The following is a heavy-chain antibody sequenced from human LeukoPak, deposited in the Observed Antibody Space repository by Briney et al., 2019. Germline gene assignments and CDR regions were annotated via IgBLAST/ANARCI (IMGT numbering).Heavy chain of an antibody. J-gene: IGHJ4*02. Sequence: GGSLRLSCAASGFTFSSYAMSWVRQAPGKGLEWVSAISGSGGSTYYADSVKGRFTISRDNSKNTLYLQMNSLRAEDTAVYYCATYNHLEWVRGSYSSPGRDPPYYFDYWGQGTLVTVSS. V-gene: IGHV3-23*01. CDR2: ISGSGGST. D-gene: IGHD3-16*01. CDR1: GFTFSSYA. CDR3: ATYNHLEWVRGSYSSPGRDPPYYFDY.